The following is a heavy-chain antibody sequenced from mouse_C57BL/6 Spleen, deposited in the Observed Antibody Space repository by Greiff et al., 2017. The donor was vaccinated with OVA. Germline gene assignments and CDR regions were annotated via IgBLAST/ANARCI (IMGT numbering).Heavy chain of an antibody. CDR1: GYTFTSYW. D-gene: IGHD2-5*01. J-gene: IGHJ2*01. V-gene: IGHV1-55*01. CDR3: ACSNYGYYFDY. Sequence: VQVVESGAELVKPGASVKMSCKASGYTFTSYWITWVKQRPGQGLEWIGDIYPGSGSTNYNEKFKSKATLTVDTSSSTAYMQLSSLTSEDSAVYYCACSNYGYYFDYWGQGTTLTVSS. CDR2: IYPGSGST.